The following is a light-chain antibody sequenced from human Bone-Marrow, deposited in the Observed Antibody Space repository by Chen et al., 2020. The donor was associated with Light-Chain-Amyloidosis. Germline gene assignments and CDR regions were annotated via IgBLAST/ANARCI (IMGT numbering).Light chain of an antibody. CDR1: DLPTKY. Sequence: SYELTQPPSVSVSPGQTARITCSGDDLPTKYVYWYQQKPGQAPVLVIHRDTERPSGISERFSDSSSGTTATLTISGVQAEDEADYHCQSADSSGTYEVIFGGGTKLTVL. V-gene: IGLV3-25*03. CDR3: QSADSSGTYEVI. J-gene: IGLJ2*01. CDR2: RDT.